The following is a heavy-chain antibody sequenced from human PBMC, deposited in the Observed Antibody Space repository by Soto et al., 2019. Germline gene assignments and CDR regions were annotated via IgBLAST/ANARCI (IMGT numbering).Heavy chain of an antibody. CDR1: GDSILGYY. V-gene: IGHV4-4*07. J-gene: IGHJ6*02. D-gene: IGHD3-16*02. CDR2: VYNSGNV. Sequence: SETLSLTCSVSGDSILGYYWSWIRQPAGKRLEWIGRVYNSGNVIFNPSLKNRVTMSVDMSKNQFSLRLTSVTAADSAVYYCARDRLESSTYGMDVWGRGPTVPVYS. CDR3: ARDRLESSTYGMDV.